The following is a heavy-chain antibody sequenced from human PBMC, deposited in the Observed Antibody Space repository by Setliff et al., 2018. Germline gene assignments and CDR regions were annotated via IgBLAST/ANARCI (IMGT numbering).Heavy chain of an antibody. Sequence: SETLSLTCTVSPGSISRHYWSWFRQAPGKGLEWIGYRHDNGERDYNPSLGSRVTISVDTSPNPFSLMLTSVTAAATAIYYCAGRPQNTPMGPCDYWGQGTLVTVSS. CDR2: RHDNGER. D-gene: IGHD5-18*01. CDR3: AGRPQNTPMGPCDY. J-gene: IGHJ4*02. CDR1: PGSISRHY. V-gene: IGHV4-59*11.